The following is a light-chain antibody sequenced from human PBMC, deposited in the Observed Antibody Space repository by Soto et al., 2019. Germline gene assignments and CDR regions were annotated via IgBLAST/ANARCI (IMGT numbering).Light chain of an antibody. Sequence: EVVMTQSPATLSVSPGERASLSCRARQTVSRNLAWYQQRPGQAPRLRIYDVFTRAAGIPARFSGSGSETEFTLTIRSLQSEDFAVYYCQQYNIWPSFGQGTRLEIK. CDR1: QTVSRN. J-gene: IGKJ5*01. CDR2: DVF. V-gene: IGKV3-15*01. CDR3: QQYNIWPS.